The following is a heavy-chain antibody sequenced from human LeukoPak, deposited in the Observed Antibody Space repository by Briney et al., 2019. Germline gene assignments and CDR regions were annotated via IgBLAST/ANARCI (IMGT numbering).Heavy chain of an antibody. CDR3: ARVEMATIDRPPWFDP. CDR2: INHSGGT. V-gene: IGHV4-34*01. J-gene: IGHJ5*02. D-gene: IGHD5-24*01. Sequence: PSETLSLTCAVYGGFFSGYYWSWIRQPPGKGLEWIGEINHSGGTNYNPSLKSRVTISVDTSKNQFSLKLSSVTAADTAVYYCARVEMATIDRPPWFDPWGQGTLVTVSS. CDR1: GGFFSGYY.